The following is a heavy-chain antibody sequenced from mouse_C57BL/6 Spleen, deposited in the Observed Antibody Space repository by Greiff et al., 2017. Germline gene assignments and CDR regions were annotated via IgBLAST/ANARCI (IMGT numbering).Heavy chain of an antibody. CDR1: GFTFSSYA. CDR3: ARDYGSYYFDY. CDR2: ISDGGSYT. J-gene: IGHJ2*01. D-gene: IGHD1-1*01. V-gene: IGHV5-4*01. Sequence: EVKLMESGGGLVKPGGSLKLSCAASGFTFSSYAMSWVRQTPEKRLEWVATISDGGSYTYYPDNVKGRFTISRDNAKNNLYLQMSHLKSEDTAMYYCARDYGSYYFDYWGQGTTLTGSS.